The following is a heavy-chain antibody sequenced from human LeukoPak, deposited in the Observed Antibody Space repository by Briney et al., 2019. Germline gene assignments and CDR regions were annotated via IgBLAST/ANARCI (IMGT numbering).Heavy chain of an antibody. V-gene: IGHV4-39*01. D-gene: IGHD1-26*01. CDR3: ARHEYSGSYYGLSWFDP. J-gene: IGHJ5*02. CDR2: IYYSGTT. Sequence: SDTLSLTCTVSGGSISSSGYYWGWIRQPPGNGLEWIASIYYSGTTYYNPSRKSRVTISVDTSKNQLSLQLSSLTAAATAVYYCARHEYSGSYYGLSWFDPWGQGTLVTVSS. CDR1: GGSISSSGYY.